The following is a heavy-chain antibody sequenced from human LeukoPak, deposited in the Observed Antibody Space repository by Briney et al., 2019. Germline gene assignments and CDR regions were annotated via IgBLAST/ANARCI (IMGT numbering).Heavy chain of an antibody. J-gene: IGHJ6*02. Sequence: SETLSLTCTVSGGSISSYYWSWIRQPPGKGLEWIGYIHYSGSTNYNPSLKSRVTISVDTSRNQFSLKVSSVTAADTAVYYCARHGGGGSHNPPYYYGMDVWGQGTTVTVSS. V-gene: IGHV4-59*08. CDR3: ARHGGGGSHNPPYYYGMDV. D-gene: IGHD1-26*01. CDR1: GGSISSYY. CDR2: IHYSGST.